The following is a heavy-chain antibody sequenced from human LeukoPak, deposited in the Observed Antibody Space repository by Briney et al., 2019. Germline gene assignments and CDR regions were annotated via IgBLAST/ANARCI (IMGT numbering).Heavy chain of an antibody. V-gene: IGHV1-8*01. CDR3: ARPAPYYDFWSGYQFDAFDI. CDR1: GYTFTSYD. CDR2: MNPNSGNT. D-gene: IGHD3-3*01. Sequence: ASVKVSCKAPGYTFTSYDINWVRQAPGQGLEWMGWMNPNSGNTGYAQKFQGRVTMTRNTSISTAYMELSSLRSEDTAVYYCARPAPYYDFWSGYQFDAFDIWGQGTMVTVSS. J-gene: IGHJ3*02.